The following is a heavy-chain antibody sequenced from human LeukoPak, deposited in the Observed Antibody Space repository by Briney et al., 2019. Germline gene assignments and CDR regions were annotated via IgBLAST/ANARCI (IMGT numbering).Heavy chain of an antibody. V-gene: IGHV3-23*01. Sequence: GGSLRLSCAASGFTFSSYVMSWVRQAPGKGLFWVSGISAGGGSTYYADSVKGRFSISRDNSRNTLYLQMNSLRAEDTAVYYCAKDAAGPEYWGQGTLVTVSS. CDR1: GFTFSSYV. D-gene: IGHD6-13*01. CDR2: ISAGGGST. CDR3: AKDAAGPEY. J-gene: IGHJ4*02.